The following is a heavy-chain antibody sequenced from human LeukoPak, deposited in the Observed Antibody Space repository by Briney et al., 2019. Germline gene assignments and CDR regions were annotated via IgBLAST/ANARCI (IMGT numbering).Heavy chain of an antibody. J-gene: IGHJ6*02. V-gene: IGHV1-18*01. CDR3: ARDDRWAYYDFWSGYYTEQYYYYGMDV. Sequence: GASVKVSCKASGYTFTSYGISWLRQAPGQGLEWMGWISAYNGNTNYAQKLQGRVTMTTDTSTSTAYMELRSLRSDDTAVYYCARDDRWAYYDFWSGYYTEQYYYYGMDVWGQGTTVTVSS. D-gene: IGHD3-3*01. CDR1: GYTFTSYG. CDR2: ISAYNGNT.